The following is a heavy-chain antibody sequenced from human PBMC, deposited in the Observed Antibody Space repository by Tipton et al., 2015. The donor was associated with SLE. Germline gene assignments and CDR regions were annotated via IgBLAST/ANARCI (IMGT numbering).Heavy chain of an antibody. Sequence: TLSLTCTVSGGSVSSGSYYWAWIRQPPGKGPEWIGTIYYSGSTYYYPSLKSRITISVDTSKNQFSLKLSSVTAADTAVYYCARDQSAGVTGYLDSWGQGALVTVSS. CDR3: ARDQSAGVTGYLDS. D-gene: IGHD2-21*02. CDR1: GGSVSSGSYY. J-gene: IGHJ4*02. CDR2: IYYSGST. V-gene: IGHV4-39*07.